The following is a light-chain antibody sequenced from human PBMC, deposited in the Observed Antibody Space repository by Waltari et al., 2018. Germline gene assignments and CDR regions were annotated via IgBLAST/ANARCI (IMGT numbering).Light chain of an antibody. CDR2: AAS. CDR3: QQGNSFPHS. CDR1: QDISNW. J-gene: IGKJ2*03. Sequence: DIQMTQSLSSVSASVGDRVTITCRASQDISNWLAWYQQKPGKAPKLLIYAASTLQSGVPARFSGSGSGTDFTLTISSLQLEDFATYYCQQGNSFPHSFGQGTKLEIK. V-gene: IGKV1-12*01.